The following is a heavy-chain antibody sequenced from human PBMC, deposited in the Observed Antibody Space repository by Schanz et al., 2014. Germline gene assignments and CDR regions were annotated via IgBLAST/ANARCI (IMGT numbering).Heavy chain of an antibody. CDR2: IFFSGAT. CDR3: ARGGFWGSYYGLFDY. CDR1: GDSISNTPYY. V-gene: IGHV4-31*01. D-gene: IGHD1-26*01. J-gene: IGHJ4*02. Sequence: QVQLQESGPGLVKPSQTLSLTCTVSGDSISNTPYYWTWIRQHPGKGLEWIGYIFFSGATHQNPSIKSLISISIDTSKNQFSLDLTSVTAADTAVYYCARGGFWGSYYGLFDYWGQGALVTVSS.